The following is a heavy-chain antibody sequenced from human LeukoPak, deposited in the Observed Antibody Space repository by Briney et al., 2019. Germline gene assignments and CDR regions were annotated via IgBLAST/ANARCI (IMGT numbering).Heavy chain of an antibody. CDR2: ISGSGGST. V-gene: IGHV3-23*01. Sequence: PGGSLRLPCAASGFTFSSYAMSWVRQAPGKGLEWVSAISGSGGSTYYADSVEGRFTISRDNSKNTLYLQMNSLRAEDTAVYYCAKEYSGSFSPFPSYFDYWGQGTLVTVSS. D-gene: IGHD1-26*01. CDR3: AKEYSGSFSPFPSYFDY. CDR1: GFTFSSYA. J-gene: IGHJ4*02.